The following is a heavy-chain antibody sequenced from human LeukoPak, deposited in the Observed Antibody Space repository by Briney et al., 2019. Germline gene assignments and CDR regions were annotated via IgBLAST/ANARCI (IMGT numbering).Heavy chain of an antibody. CDR3: ARVGRYFDWLFDY. CDR2: IYYSGST. Sequence: SETLSLTCTVSGGSISSYYWSWIRRPPGKGLEWIGNIYYSGSTNYSPSLKSRVTISVDTSKNQFSLKLSSVTAADTAVYYCARVGRYFDWLFDYWGQGTLVTVSS. J-gene: IGHJ4*02. CDR1: GGSISSYY. D-gene: IGHD3-9*01. V-gene: IGHV4-59*12.